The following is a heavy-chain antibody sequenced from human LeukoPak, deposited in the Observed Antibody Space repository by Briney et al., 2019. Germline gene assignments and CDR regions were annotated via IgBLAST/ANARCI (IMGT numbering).Heavy chain of an antibody. D-gene: IGHD3-22*01. CDR3: ARDIAPYYYDRNIIDYFDY. V-gene: IGHV1-18*01. Sequence: GASVKVSCKASGYTFTSYGISWVRQAPGQGLEWMKWINTYNGNTNFTQKVQGRGTMTTDTSTSTAYMELRSLRSDGTAVYYCARDIAPYYYDRNIIDYFDYWGQVTLVTVSS. CDR2: INTYNGNT. J-gene: IGHJ4*02. CDR1: GYTFTSYG.